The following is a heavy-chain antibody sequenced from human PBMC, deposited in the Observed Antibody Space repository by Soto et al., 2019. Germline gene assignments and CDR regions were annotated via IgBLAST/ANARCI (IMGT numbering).Heavy chain of an antibody. CDR3: AREGSYSAYNFAHGIQLWSFDF. D-gene: IGHD5-12*01. J-gene: IGHJ4*02. V-gene: IGHV4-4*07. CDR1: GGSINTFY. CDR2: IFSSGST. Sequence: QVRLQESGPGLLKPSETLSLTCTVSGGSINTFYWSWVRQPAGKGLEWIGRIFSSGSTSFNPSLERRVAMSVDTSKNPFSLHLSSVTAADMAVYYCAREGSYSAYNFAHGIQLWSFDFWGQGALVTVSS.